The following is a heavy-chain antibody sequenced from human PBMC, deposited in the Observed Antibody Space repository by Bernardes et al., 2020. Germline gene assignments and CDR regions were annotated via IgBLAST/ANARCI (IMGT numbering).Heavy chain of an antibody. CDR3: AKVFNSDWYPSYFDY. D-gene: IGHD6-19*01. J-gene: IGHJ4*02. CDR2: ISYRGGNK. CDR1: GFTFSSYA. V-gene: IGHV3-23*01. Sequence: GGSLRLSCEGSGFTFSSYAMSWVRQAPGRGLEWVSIISYRGGNKFYADSVKGRFTISRDNSKNTLYLQMDSLRAEDTALYYCAKVFNSDWYPSYFDYWGQGTLVAVAS.